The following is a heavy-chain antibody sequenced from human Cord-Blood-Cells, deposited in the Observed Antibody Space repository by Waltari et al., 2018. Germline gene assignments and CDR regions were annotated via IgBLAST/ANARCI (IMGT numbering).Heavy chain of an antibody. D-gene: IGHD1-26*01. J-gene: IGHJ4*02. CDR3: ARHTPDLVGATDYSFDY. Sequence: QLQLQESGPGLVKPSETLSLTCTVPGGPIRSSSYYWGRIRKPPGKGLEWIGSIYYSGSTYYNPSLKSRVTISVDTSKNQFSLKLSSVTAADTAVYYCARHTPDLVGATDYSFDYWGQGTLVTVSS. CDR1: GGPIRSSSYY. V-gene: IGHV4-39*07. CDR2: IYYSGST.